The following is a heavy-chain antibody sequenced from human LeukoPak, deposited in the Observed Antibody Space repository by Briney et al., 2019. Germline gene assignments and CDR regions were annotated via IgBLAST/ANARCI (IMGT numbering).Heavy chain of an antibody. J-gene: IGHJ5*02. V-gene: IGHV1-18*01. CDR1: GYTFTSYG. Sequence: ASVKVSFKASGYTFTSYGISWVRQAPGQGLEWMGWISAYNGNTNYAQKLQGRVTMTTDTSTSTAYMELRSLRSDDTAVYYCARVGSTVTTSLFDPWGQGTLVTVSS. D-gene: IGHD4-11*01. CDR2: ISAYNGNT. CDR3: ARVGSTVTTSLFDP.